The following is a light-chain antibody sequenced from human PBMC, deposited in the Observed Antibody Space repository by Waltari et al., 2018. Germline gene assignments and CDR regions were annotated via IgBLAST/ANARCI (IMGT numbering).Light chain of an antibody. J-gene: IGLJ2*01. CDR1: SPHIGAGYD. CDR3: QSYDSSLSGVV. Sequence: QSVLPQPPSVSGAPGQRVTISRTGSSPHIGAGYDVHWYQQLPGTAPKRLIYGNSNRPSGVPDRFSGSKSGTSASLAITGLQAEDEADYYCQSYDSSLSGVVFGGGTKLTVL. CDR2: GNS. V-gene: IGLV1-40*01.